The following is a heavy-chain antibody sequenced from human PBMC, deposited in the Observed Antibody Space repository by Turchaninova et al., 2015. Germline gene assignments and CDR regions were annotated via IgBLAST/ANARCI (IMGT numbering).Heavy chain of an antibody. J-gene: IGHJ5*02. D-gene: IGHD5-18*01. V-gene: IGHV4-34*01. CDR1: GAAYSGYY. CDR3: ASNSS. CDR2: INHSGST. Sequence: QVQLQPWGAGLLNPSATLSLPGAVYGAAYSGYYRVGVRLPPGKGLGWIGEINHSGSTNYNPPLKSRVTISVDTSKNQFSLKLSSVTAADTAVYYCASNSSWGQGTLVTVSS.